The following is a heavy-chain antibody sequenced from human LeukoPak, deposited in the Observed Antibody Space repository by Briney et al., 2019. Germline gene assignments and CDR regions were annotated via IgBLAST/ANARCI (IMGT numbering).Heavy chain of an antibody. Sequence: GGSLRLSCAASTFIFSDYAMTWVRQAPGKGLEWVSTISGGGDATYYAHSVKGRFAVSRDNPKKTLYLQLNSLRAEDTAVYYCTRDQRKYCSRTTCFVFDIWGQGTVVSVSS. CDR3: TRDQRKYCSRTTCFVFDI. CDR2: ISGGGDAT. V-gene: IGHV3-23*01. CDR1: TFIFSDYA. J-gene: IGHJ3*02. D-gene: IGHD2-2*01.